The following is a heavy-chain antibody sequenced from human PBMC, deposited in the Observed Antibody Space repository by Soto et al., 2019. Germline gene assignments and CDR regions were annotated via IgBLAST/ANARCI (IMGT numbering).Heavy chain of an antibody. D-gene: IGHD3-3*01. CDR3: ARDSLLYYDFWSGYEVNWFDP. CDR1: GYTFTSYA. V-gene: IGHV7-4-1*01. J-gene: IGHJ5*02. CDR2: INTNTGNP. Sequence: GASVKVSCKASGYTFTSYAMNWVRQAPGQGLEWMGWINTNTGNPTYAQGFTGRFVFSLDTSVSTAYLQICSLKAEDTAVYYCARDSLLYYDFWSGYEVNWFDPWGQGTLVTVSS.